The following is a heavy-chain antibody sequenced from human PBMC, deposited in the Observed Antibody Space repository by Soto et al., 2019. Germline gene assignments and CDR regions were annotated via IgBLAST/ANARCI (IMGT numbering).Heavy chain of an antibody. CDR3: GRDTTSGGLDS. J-gene: IGHJ5*01. D-gene: IGHD1-1*01. Sequence: EVQLVESGGTLVQPGGSLRLSCAASGFAVSSNYMSWVRQATGPGLEWVSGIYTGDTTHYADSVKGRFTISRDNSKNSLYLQMDSQRAEDTALYCCGRDTTSGGLDSWGQGTLVTVSS. V-gene: IGHV3-66*01. CDR1: GFAVSSNY. CDR2: IYTGDTT.